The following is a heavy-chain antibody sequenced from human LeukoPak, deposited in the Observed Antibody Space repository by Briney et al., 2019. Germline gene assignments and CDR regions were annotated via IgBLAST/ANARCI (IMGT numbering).Heavy chain of an antibody. CDR3: ARDRGYSYADY. CDR1: GFTFSTYG. CDR2: ISYDGSNK. Sequence: GGSLRLSCAASGFTFSTYGMHWVRQVPGKGLEWVAVISYDGSNKYDADSVRGRFATSRDNSKNILYLQMNSLRAEDTAVYYCARDRGYSYADYWGQGTLVTVSS. V-gene: IGHV3-30*03. J-gene: IGHJ4*02. D-gene: IGHD5-24*01.